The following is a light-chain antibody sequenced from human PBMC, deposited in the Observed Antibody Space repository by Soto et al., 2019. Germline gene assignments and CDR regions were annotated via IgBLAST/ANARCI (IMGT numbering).Light chain of an antibody. V-gene: IGLV1-47*01. CDR2: RNN. CDR3: AAWDDSLRGV. J-gene: IGLJ3*02. Sequence: QSVLTQPPSAFGTPGQRVTISCSGSSSNIGSNYVSWYQQLPGTAPKLLIYRNNQRPSGVPDRFSGSKSGTSASLAISGLRSEDEADYYCAAWDDSLRGVFGGGTKLTVL. CDR1: SSNIGSNY.